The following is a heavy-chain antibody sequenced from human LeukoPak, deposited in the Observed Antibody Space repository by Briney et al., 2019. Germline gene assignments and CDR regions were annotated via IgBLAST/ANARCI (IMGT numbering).Heavy chain of an antibody. CDR3: ARGVHDYGASLGY. CDR1: GFAFSSYS. Sequence: GGSPRLSCAASGFAFSSYSMNWVRQAPGKGLEWVSSISSSSTSIYYADSMKGRFTIPRDNAKSSLYLLMNSLRAEDTAVYYCARGVHDYGASLGYWGQGTLVTVSS. D-gene: IGHD4-17*01. J-gene: IGHJ4*02. CDR2: ISSSSTSI. V-gene: IGHV3-21*01.